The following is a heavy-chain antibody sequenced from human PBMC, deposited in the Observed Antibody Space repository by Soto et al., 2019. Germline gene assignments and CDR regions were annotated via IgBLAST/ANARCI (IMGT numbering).Heavy chain of an antibody. V-gene: IGHV3-11*01. CDR2: ISSSGSTI. J-gene: IGHJ6*02. CDR3: ARGRVDTPIVTSHYYYGMDV. Sequence: QVQLVESGGGLVKPGGSLRLSCVASGFTFSDYYMSWIRQAPGKGLEWVSYISSSGSTIYYADSVKGRFTISRDNAKNSLYLQMNSLRAEDTAVYYCARGRVDTPIVTSHYYYGMDVWGQGTTVTVSS. D-gene: IGHD5-18*01. CDR1: GFTFSDYY.